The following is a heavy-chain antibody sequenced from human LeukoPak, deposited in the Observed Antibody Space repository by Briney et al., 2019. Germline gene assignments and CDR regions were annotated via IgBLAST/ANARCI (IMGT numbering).Heavy chain of an antibody. V-gene: IGHV3-9*01. CDR3: AKDSHPGIAVAGFDY. D-gene: IGHD6-19*01. CDR1: GFTFDDYA. CDR2: ISWNSGSI. J-gene: IGHJ4*02. Sequence: PGRSLRLSCAASGFTFDDYAMHWVRQAPGKGLEWVSGISWNSGSIGYADSVKGRFTISRDNAKNSLYLQMSSLRAEDTALYYCAKDSHPGIAVAGFDYWGQGTLVTVSS.